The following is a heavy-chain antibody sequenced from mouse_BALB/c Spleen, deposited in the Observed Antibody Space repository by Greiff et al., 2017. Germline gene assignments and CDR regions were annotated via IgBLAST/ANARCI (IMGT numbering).Heavy chain of an antibody. V-gene: IGHV5-17*02. J-gene: IGHJ2*01. CDR3: ARRWDYYFDY. CDR1: GFTFSSFG. Sequence: EVKLMESGGGLVQPGGSRKLSCAASGFTFSSFGMHWVRQAPEKGLEWVAYISSGSSTIYYADTVKGRFTISRDNPKNTLFLQMTSLRSEDTAMYYCARRWDYYFDYWGQGTTLTVSS. CDR2: ISSGSSTI. D-gene: IGHD4-1*01.